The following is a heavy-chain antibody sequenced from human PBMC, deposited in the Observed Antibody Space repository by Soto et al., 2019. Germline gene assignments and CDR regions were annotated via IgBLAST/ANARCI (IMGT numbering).Heavy chain of an antibody. CDR3: GSWLGRRPLISSSCYPFDP. D-gene: IGHD3-22*01. Sequence: SETLSLTCTVSGGSISIYYWSWIRQPPGKGLEWIGYIYYSGSTNYNPSLKSRVAIPVNTSKNQFSLKLSSVAAAATAVYYCGSWLGRRPLISSSCYPFDPWGQGTLVTVSS. V-gene: IGHV4-59*01. J-gene: IGHJ5*02. CDR1: GGSISIYY. CDR2: IYYSGST.